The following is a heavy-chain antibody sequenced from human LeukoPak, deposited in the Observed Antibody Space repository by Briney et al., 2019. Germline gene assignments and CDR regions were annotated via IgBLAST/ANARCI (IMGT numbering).Heavy chain of an antibody. D-gene: IGHD3-10*01. J-gene: IGHJ6*03. CDR2: IYTSGST. CDR1: GGSISSYY. V-gene: IGHV4-4*09. Sequence: SETLSLICTVSGGSISSYYWSWIRQPPGKGLEWIGYIYTSGSTNYNPSLKSRVTISVDTSKSQFSLKLSSVTAADTAVYYCARHAGSSADYYYYYYMDVWGKGTTVTVSS. CDR3: ARHAGSSADYYYYYYMDV.